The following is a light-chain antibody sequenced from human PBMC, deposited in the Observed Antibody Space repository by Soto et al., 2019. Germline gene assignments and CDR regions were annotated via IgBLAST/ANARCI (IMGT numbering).Light chain of an antibody. Sequence: DIQMTQSPSSVSASVGDRFTITCRASQGVSTWLAWYQQKPGKATNLLIYTASSLQSGVPSRFSGSGSGTDFTLTISSLQPEDFATYYCQQTTTYPLTFGGGTKVEI. CDR3: QQTTTYPLT. CDR2: TAS. J-gene: IGKJ4*01. CDR1: QGVSTW. V-gene: IGKV1D-12*01.